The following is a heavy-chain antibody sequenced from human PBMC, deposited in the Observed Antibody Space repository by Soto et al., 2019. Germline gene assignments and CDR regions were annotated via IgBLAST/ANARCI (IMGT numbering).Heavy chain of an antibody. Sequence: SETLSLTCSVSGGSVSDKTYYWSWIRQPPGKRLEWIGYVYYSGTTNYKPSLKSRVTISVDLSKNRFSLRLSSVTTADTALYYCARTTAVPNTLRSRYFFDYWGQGTLVTVSS. CDR3: ARTTAVPNTLRSRYFFDY. D-gene: IGHD4-17*01. CDR1: GGSVSDKTYY. CDR2: VYYSGTT. V-gene: IGHV4-61*01. J-gene: IGHJ4*02.